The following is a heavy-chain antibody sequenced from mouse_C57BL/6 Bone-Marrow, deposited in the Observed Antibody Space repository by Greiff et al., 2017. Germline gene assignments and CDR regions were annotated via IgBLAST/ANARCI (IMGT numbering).Heavy chain of an antibody. CDR3: ARLEFDGSSGDWYFDV. D-gene: IGHD1-1*01. CDR2: IYPRYGST. CDR1: GYTFTSYD. Sequence: VQLQQSGPELVKPGASVKLSCKASGYTFTSYDINWVKQRPGQGLEWIGWIYPRYGSTKYNETFKGKATLTGDTSSSTAYMELHSLTSEDSAVYFCARLEFDGSSGDWYFDVWGTGTTVTVSS. J-gene: IGHJ1*03. V-gene: IGHV1-85*01.